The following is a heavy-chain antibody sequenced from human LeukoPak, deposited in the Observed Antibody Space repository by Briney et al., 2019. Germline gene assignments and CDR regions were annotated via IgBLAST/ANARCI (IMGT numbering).Heavy chain of an antibody. Sequence: SQTLSLTCTVSGGSISSGSYYWSWIRQPAGKGLEWIGRIYTSGSTNYNPSLKSRVTISVDTSKNQFSLKLSSVTAADTAVYYCARELWFGELLYGDAFDIWGQGTMVTVSS. CDR1: GGSISSGSYY. J-gene: IGHJ3*02. D-gene: IGHD3-10*01. V-gene: IGHV4-61*02. CDR3: ARELWFGELLYGDAFDI. CDR2: IYTSGST.